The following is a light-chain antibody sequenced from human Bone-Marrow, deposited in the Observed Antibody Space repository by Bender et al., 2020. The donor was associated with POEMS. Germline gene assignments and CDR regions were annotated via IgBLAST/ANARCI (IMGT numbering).Light chain of an antibody. V-gene: IGLV3-9*01. J-gene: IGLJ2*01. CDR3: QVWDSGTDVVV. CDR2: RDS. Sequence: SYELTQPVSVSVALGQTARITCGGDELESKNVHWFQHKPGQAPVLIVYRDSNRPSGIPERFSGSNSGNTATLTISRAQPGDEADYYCQVWDSGTDVVVFGGGTKLTVL. CDR1: ELESKN.